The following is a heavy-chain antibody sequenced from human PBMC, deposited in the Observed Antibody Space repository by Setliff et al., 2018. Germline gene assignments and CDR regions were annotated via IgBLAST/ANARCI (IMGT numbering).Heavy chain of an antibody. D-gene: IGHD5-12*01. V-gene: IGHV1-18*04. CDR3: ARSSRSGYYHQRDSFDL. Sequence: ASVKVSCKASGYMFKSHGINWMRQAPGQGPEWLGWISPYTDGTSYADNFQDRVTMTTDTSTNTAYLEVRNLKSDDTATYYCARSSRSGYYHQRDSFDLWGQGTRVTVSS. CDR2: ISPYTDGT. J-gene: IGHJ3*01. CDR1: GYMFKSHG.